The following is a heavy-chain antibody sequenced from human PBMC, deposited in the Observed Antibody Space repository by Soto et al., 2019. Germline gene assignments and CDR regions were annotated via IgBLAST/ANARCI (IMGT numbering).Heavy chain of an antibody. CDR3: ARDRPTTFSAHL. Sequence: EVQLVESGGGLVQPGGSLRLSCTASGFTFTDHSMNWVRHAPGKGLEWLSYINDISNAIHYADSVKGRFAMSRDNAKKSVFLQMNSLRVEDTGVYYCARDRPTTFSAHLWGQGTGVTVSS. D-gene: IGHD5-12*01. J-gene: IGHJ3*01. V-gene: IGHV3-48*04. CDR1: GFTFTDHS. CDR2: INDISNAI.